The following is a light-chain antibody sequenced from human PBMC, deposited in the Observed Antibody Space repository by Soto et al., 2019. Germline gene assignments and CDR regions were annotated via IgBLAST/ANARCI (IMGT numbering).Light chain of an antibody. V-gene: IGKV1-5*03. J-gene: IGKJ1*01. CDR3: QQYNSNWWT. CDR1: QSLNGW. Sequence: DIQMTQSPSTLSASVGDRVTITCRASQSLNGWLAWFQKKPGKAPKVLIYKVSNLESGVPLRFSGSGSETEFTLTNSSLQPDDFATYYCQQYNSNWWTFGQGTKVEIK. CDR2: KVS.